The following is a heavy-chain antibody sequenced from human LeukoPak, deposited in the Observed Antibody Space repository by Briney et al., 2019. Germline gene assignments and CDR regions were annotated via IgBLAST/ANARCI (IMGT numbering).Heavy chain of an antibody. CDR2: IYSGGST. CDR3: ARSPPHYGDYTFDY. D-gene: IGHD4-17*01. Sequence: GGSLRLSCAASGFTVSSNYMSWVRQAPGKGLEWVSVIYSGGSTYYADSVKGRFTISRDNSKNTLYLQMNSLRAEDTAVYYCARSPPHYGDYTFDYWGQGSLVTVSS. J-gene: IGHJ4*02. CDR1: GFTVSSNY. V-gene: IGHV3-53*01.